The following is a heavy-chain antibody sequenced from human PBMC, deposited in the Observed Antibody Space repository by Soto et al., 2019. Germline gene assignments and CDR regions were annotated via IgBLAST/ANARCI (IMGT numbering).Heavy chain of an antibody. D-gene: IGHD4-17*01. CDR1: GFTFGAYS. Sequence: PGGSLRLSCAASGFTFGAYSMSWVRQAPGKGLDWVSTITGSGGITHHADSVKGRFTISRDNSKNTVYLQMNSLRAEDTAVYYCAKYRLSTVPHFDYWGQGALVTVSS. CDR2: ITGSGGIT. J-gene: IGHJ4*02. V-gene: IGHV3-23*01. CDR3: AKYRLSTVPHFDY.